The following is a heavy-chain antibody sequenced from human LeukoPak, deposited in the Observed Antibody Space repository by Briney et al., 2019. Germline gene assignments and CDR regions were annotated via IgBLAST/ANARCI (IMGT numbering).Heavy chain of an antibody. Sequence: GGSLRLSCAASGFTFSNYAMSWVRQAPGKGLEWVSVITGSGGTTYFADSVKGRFTISRDNSKNMLYLQMNSVGAEDTAVYYCAKQFVDTVVAALDYWGQGTLVIVSS. CDR1: GFTFSNYA. J-gene: IGHJ4*02. D-gene: IGHD2-15*01. CDR3: AKQFVDTVVAALDY. V-gene: IGHV3-23*01. CDR2: ITGSGGTT.